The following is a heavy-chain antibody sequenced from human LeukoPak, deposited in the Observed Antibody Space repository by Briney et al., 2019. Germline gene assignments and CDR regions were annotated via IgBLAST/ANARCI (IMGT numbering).Heavy chain of an antibody. J-gene: IGHJ3*02. V-gene: IGHV4-39*07. CDR2: IYYSGST. CDR1: GDSISSSSYY. Sequence: SETLSLTCTVSGDSISSSSYYWGWIRQPPGKGLEWIGSIYYSGSTYYNPSLKSRVTISVDTSKNQFSLKLSSVTAADTAVYYCARSLGRPSYAFDIWGQGTMVTVSS. CDR3: ARSLGRPSYAFDI.